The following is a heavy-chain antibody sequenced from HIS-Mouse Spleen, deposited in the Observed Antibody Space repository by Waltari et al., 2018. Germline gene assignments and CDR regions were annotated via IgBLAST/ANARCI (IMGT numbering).Heavy chain of an antibody. CDR2: IDWDDDK. CDR3: ARIAEGYTSGWYAFDY. J-gene: IGHJ4*02. D-gene: IGHD6-19*01. Sequence: QVTLRESGPALVKPTQTLTLTCTFSGFSLSTSGMCVSWIRQPPGKALEWLARIDWDDDKYYSTSRKTRLTLSRDTSKNQVVLTMTNMDPLDTATYYCARIAEGYTSGWYAFDYWGQGTLVTVSS. CDR1: GFSLSTSGMC. V-gene: IGHV2-70*15.